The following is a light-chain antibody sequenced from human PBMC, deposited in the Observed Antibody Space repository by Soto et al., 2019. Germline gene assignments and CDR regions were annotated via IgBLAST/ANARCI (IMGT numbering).Light chain of an antibody. CDR1: QSVSSY. CDR2: DAS. Sequence: EIVMTQSPATVSVSPMEIATLSCMASQSVSSYLAWYQQKPGQAPRLLIYDASNRATGIPARFSGSGSGTDFTLTISSLEPEDFAVYYCQRYDHWPPWTFGQGTKVDIK. V-gene: IGKV3-11*01. CDR3: QRYDHWPPWT. J-gene: IGKJ1*01.